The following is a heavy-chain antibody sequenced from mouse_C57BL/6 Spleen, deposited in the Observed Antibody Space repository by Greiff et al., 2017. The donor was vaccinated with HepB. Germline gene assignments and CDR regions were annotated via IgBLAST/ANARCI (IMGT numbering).Heavy chain of an antibody. CDR2: ISYSGST. D-gene: IGHD2-4*01. J-gene: IGHJ3*01. Sequence: EVKLVESGPGMVKPSQSLSLTCTVTGYSITSGYDWHWIRHFPGNKLEWMGYISYSGSTNYNPSLKSRISITHDTSKNHFFLKLNSVTTEDTATYYCASRVDYDGWEFAYWGQGTLVTVSA. V-gene: IGHV3-1*01. CDR1: GYSITSGYD. CDR3: ASRVDYDGWEFAY.